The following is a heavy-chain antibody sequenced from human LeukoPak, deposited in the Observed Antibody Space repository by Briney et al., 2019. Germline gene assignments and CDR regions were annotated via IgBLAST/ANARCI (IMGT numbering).Heavy chain of an antibody. V-gene: IGHV1-69*02. CDR3: ARVPAASRQRYKVVKYYYYMDV. CDR2: IIPILGIA. J-gene: IGHJ6*03. CDR1: GGTFSSYT. Sequence: VKVSCKASGGTFSSYTISWVRQAPGQGLEWMGRIIPILGIANYAQKFQGRVTITADKSTSTAYMELSSLRSEDTAVYYCARVPAASRQRYKVVKYYYYMDVWGKGTTVTVSS. D-gene: IGHD2-2*01.